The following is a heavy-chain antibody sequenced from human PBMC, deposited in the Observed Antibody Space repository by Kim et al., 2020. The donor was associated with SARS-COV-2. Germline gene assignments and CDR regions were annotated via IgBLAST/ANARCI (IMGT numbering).Heavy chain of an antibody. CDR1: GFTFSSYG. J-gene: IGHJ5*02. CDR2: ISYDGSNK. Sequence: GGSLRLSCAASGFTFSSYGMHWVRQAPGKGLEWVAVISYDGSNKYYADSVKGRFTISRDNSKNTLYLQMNSLRAEDTAVYYCAKDGNMRGSSGWSPPDP. V-gene: IGHV3-30*18. D-gene: IGHD6-19*01. CDR3: AKDGNMRGSSGWSPPDP.